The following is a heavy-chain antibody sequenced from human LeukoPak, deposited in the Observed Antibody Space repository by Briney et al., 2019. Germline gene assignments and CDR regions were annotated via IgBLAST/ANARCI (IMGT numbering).Heavy chain of an antibody. D-gene: IGHD3-9*01. V-gene: IGHV3-23*01. CDR2: ISPSGDTS. CDR3: AKGKMTAYLTWFDP. J-gene: IGHJ5*02. Sequence: GGSLRLSCAASGFIFSTYAMTWVRQAPGKGLEWVAAISPSGDTSYFADSVKGRFTISRDNSRNTLNLQMSSLRAEDTAIYYCAKGKMTAYLTWFDPWGQGTLVTVSS. CDR1: GFIFSTYA.